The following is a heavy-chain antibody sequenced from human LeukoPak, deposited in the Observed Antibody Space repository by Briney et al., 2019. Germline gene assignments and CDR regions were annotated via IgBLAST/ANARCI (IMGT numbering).Heavy chain of an antibody. CDR1: GFTFSSYS. Sequence: GGSLRLSCVASGFTFSSYSMTWVRQAPGKGLEWVAAINIGGDDTYYADSARGRFNISRGNSKNTLYLQMNSLRAAATAVDYCAKGAAGQYCTSPTCYRWGQGTLAIASS. CDR2: INIGGDDT. CDR3: AKGAAGQYCTSPTCYR. V-gene: IGHV3-23*01. J-gene: IGHJ4*02. D-gene: IGHD2-2*01.